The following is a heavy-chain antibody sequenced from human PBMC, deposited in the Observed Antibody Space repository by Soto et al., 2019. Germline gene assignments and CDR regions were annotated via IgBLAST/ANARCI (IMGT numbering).Heavy chain of an antibody. Sequence: ASVKVSCKASGFTFTSSAVQWVRQARGQRLEWIGWIVVGSGNTNYAQKFQERVTITRDMSTSTAYMELSSLRSEDTAVYYCAAGLRYFDWLHYYYYGMDVWGQGTTVTVSS. D-gene: IGHD3-9*01. CDR2: IVVGSGNT. CDR1: GFTFTSSA. J-gene: IGHJ6*02. V-gene: IGHV1-58*01. CDR3: AAGLRYFDWLHYYYYGMDV.